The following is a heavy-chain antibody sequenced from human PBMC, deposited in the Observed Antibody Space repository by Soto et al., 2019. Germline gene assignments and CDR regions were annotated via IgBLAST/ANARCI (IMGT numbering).Heavy chain of an antibody. CDR2: ISDSGGLT. V-gene: IGHV3-23*01. J-gene: IGHJ3*02. CDR1: GFAFSSHP. Sequence: GRTPKLSCAASGFAFSSHPMSWVRQAPERELEWVSGISDSGGLTYNADSVKGRFTISRDNSKNTLYLQMNSLREEDTALYYCTTRAFGSSPSFDIWGQRTMLTVS. D-gene: IGHD6-6*01. CDR3: TTRAFGSSPSFDI.